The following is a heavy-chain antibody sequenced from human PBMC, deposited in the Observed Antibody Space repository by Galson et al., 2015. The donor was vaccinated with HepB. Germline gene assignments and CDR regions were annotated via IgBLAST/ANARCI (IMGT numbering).Heavy chain of an antibody. CDR2: ISANNRDT. V-gene: IGHV1-18*01. Sequence: SVKVSCKASGYTFSSYSITWVRQAPGQGLEWMGWISANNRDTDYAQKFQGRVTMTTDTSTSTAYMELRSLRSDDTAVYYCARGAFRVVVRPTQNNWFDPCGQGTLVTVSS. D-gene: IGHD2-15*01. CDR3: ARGAFRVVVRPTQNNWFDP. J-gene: IGHJ5*02. CDR1: GYTFSSYS.